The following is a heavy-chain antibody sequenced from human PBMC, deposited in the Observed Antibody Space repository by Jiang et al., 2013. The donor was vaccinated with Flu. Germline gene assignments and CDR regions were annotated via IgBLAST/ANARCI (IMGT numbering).Heavy chain of an antibody. J-gene: IGHJ4*02. V-gene: IGHV3-30*03. CDR2: ISYDGSNK. D-gene: IGHD3-9*01. CDR1: GLTFSSYG. Sequence: VQLLESGGGVVQPGRSLRLSCAASGLTFSSYGMHWVRQAPGKGLEWVAVISYDGSNKYYADSVKGRFTISRDNSKNTLYLQMNSLRAEDTAVYYCASSPGDILTGYAKYWGQGTLVTVSS. CDR3: ASSPGDILTGYAKY.